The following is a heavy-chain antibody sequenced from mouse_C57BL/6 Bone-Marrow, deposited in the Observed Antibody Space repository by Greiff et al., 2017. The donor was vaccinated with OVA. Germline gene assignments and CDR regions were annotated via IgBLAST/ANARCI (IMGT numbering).Heavy chain of an antibody. Sequence: QVQLQQPGAELVKPGASVKLSCKASGYTFTSYWMHWVKQRPGQGLEWIGMIHPNSGSTNYNEKFKSKATLTVDKSSSTAYMQLSSLTSEDSAVYYCSRSLRRGFAYWGQGTLVTVSA. CDR3: SRSLRRGFAY. D-gene: IGHD2-12*01. V-gene: IGHV1-64*01. CDR1: GYTFTSYW. CDR2: IHPNSGST. J-gene: IGHJ3*01.